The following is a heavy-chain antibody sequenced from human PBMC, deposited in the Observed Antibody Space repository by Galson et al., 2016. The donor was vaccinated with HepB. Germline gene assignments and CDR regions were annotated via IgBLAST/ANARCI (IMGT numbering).Heavy chain of an antibody. D-gene: IGHD3-9*01. V-gene: IGHV5-10-1*01. CDR1: GYSFTSYW. J-gene: IGHJ6*02. CDR2: IDPNDSYA. Sequence: QSGAEVKKPGESLRISCKGSGYSFTSYWISWVRQMPGKGLEWVGRIDPNDSYASYSPSFQGHVTISADKPINTAYLQWNSLKASDTAMYYCARHYYDILTGYYTLRGLDVWGQGTTVTVSS. CDR3: ARHYYDILTGYYTLRGLDV.